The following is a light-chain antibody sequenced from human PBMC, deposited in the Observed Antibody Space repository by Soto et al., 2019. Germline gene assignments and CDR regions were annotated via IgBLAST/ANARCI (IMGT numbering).Light chain of an antibody. CDR2: GAS. CDR3: QQRNQWPPVT. V-gene: IGKV3D-15*01. Sequence: EIVMTQSPATLSVSPGERATLSCRASQSVDSNLAWYQQKPGQAPRLLIFGASTRATGIPARFSGSGSGTDFTLTISSLQSEDFAVYYCQQRNQWPPVTFGGGTRVEIK. J-gene: IGKJ4*01. CDR1: QSVDSN.